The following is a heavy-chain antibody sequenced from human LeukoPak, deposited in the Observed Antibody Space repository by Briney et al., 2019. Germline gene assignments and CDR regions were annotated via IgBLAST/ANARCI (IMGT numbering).Heavy chain of an antibody. J-gene: IGHJ6*03. D-gene: IGHD1-7*01. Sequence: ASVKVSCKASGYTFTSYAMNWVRQAPGQGLEWMGWINTNTGNPTYAQGFTGRFVFSLDTSVSTAYLQISSLKAEDTAVYYCARAWWYNWNYRRDYYYYMDVWGKGTTVTVSS. CDR2: INTNTGNP. CDR3: ARAWWYNWNYRRDYYYYMDV. V-gene: IGHV7-4-1*02. CDR1: GYTFTSYA.